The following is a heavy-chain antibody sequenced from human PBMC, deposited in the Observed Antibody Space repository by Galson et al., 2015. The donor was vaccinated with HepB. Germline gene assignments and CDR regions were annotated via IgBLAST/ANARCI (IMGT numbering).Heavy chain of an antibody. Sequence: SLRLSCAASGFTFNSYSMNWVRQTPGKGLEWISYITSSSSTIYYADSVKGRFTISRDNAKNSLYLRMNSLRAEDTAVYYCARNLVVVVGGTEQLVGCDYWGQGTLVTVSS. V-gene: IGHV3-48*01. J-gene: IGHJ4*02. CDR3: ARNLVVVVGGTEQLVGCDY. CDR2: ITSSSSTI. CDR1: GFTFNSYS. D-gene: IGHD2-15*01.